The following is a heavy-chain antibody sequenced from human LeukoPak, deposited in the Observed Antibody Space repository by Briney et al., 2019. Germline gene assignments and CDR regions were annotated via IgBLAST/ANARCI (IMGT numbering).Heavy chain of an antibody. CDR3: ASWAGTTAGFSGPFDF. CDR2: ISGGGGST. CDR1: GFTFSNYG. V-gene: IGHV3-23*01. J-gene: IGHJ4*02. D-gene: IGHD6-25*01. Sequence: GGSLRLSCTASGFTFSNYGMNWVRQAPGKGLEWVSVISGGGGSTYYADSVKGRFTISRDDAKNSLYLQMNSLRGEDTAVYYCASWAGTTAGFSGPFDFWGQGTLVTVSS.